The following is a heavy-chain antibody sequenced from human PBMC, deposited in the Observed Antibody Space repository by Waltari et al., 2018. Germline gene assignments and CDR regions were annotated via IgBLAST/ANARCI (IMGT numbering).Heavy chain of an antibody. CDR3: ARDSAEYYYDSSGYFAY. V-gene: IGHV1-69*05. CDR2: IIPIFGTA. Sequence: QVQLVQSGAEVKKPGSSVKVSCKASGGTFSSYAISWVRQAPGQGLEWMGGIIPIFGTANYAQKFQGRVTITTDESTSTAYMELSSLRSEDTAVYYCARDSAEYYYDSSGYFAYWGQGTLVTVSS. CDR1: GGTFSSYA. J-gene: IGHJ4*02. D-gene: IGHD3-22*01.